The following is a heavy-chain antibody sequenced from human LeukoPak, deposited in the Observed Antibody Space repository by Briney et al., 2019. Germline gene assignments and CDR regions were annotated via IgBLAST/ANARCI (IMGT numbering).Heavy chain of an antibody. CDR3: ARHPHRRIAAAARGWFDP. D-gene: IGHD6-13*01. V-gene: IGHV4-4*07. J-gene: IGHJ5*02. CDR2: IYTSGST. CDR1: GGSISSYY. Sequence: KPSETLSLTCTVSGGSISSYYWSWIRQPAGKGLEWIGRIYTSGSTNYNPSLKSRVTISVDTSKNQFSLKLSSVTAAGTAVYYCARHPHRRIAAAARGWFDPWGQGTLVTVSS.